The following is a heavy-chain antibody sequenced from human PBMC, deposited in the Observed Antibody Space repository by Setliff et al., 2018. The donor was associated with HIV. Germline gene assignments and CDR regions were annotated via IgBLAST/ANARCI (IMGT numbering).Heavy chain of an antibody. CDR2: IVDSGST. CDR3: ARFGAARLFDY. CDR1: GGSLTNFW. J-gene: IGHJ4*02. V-gene: IGHV4-34*12. D-gene: IGHD6-6*01. Sequence: SETLSLTCTLYGGSLTNFWWTWIRQSPGKGLEWIGEIVDSGSTTYNPSLKSRVTISLDTSKKQFSLKLSSVTAADTAVYYCARFGAARLFDYWGQGTLVTVSS.